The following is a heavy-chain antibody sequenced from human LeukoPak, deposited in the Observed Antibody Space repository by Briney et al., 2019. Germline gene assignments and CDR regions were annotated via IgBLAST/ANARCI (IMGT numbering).Heavy chain of an antibody. CDR1: GFIFSSYA. J-gene: IGHJ4*02. D-gene: IGHD3-22*01. CDR3: ARGSGYLETFDY. Sequence: GGSLRLSCAASGFIFSSYAMHWVRQAPGKGLEWVAVISYDGSNKYYADSVKGRFTISRANSKNTLYLQMNSLTTEDTAVYYCARGSGYLETFDYWGQGTLVTVSS. V-gene: IGHV3-30*04. CDR2: ISYDGSNK.